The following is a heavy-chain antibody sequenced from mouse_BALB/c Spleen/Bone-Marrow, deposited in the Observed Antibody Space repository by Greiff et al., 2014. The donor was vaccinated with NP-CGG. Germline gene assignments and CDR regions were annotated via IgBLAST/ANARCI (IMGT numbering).Heavy chain of an antibody. CDR1: GFSLTSYG. CDR3: AREGSTMITTPFAY. V-gene: IGHV2-9*02. CDR2: IWAGGST. J-gene: IGHJ3*01. Sequence: QVQLKESGPGLVAPSQSLSITCTVSGFSLTSYGVHWVRQPPGKGLEWLGVIWAGGSTNYNSALMSRLSISKDNSKSQVFLKMSSLQTDDTAMYYCAREGSTMITTPFAYWGQGTLVTVSA. D-gene: IGHD2-4*01.